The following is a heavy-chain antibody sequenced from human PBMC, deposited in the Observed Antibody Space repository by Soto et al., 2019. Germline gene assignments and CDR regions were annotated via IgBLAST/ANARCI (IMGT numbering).Heavy chain of an antibody. CDR3: ARSTRRTVDSYSGLNA. CDR2: IIPIFDTT. J-gene: IGHJ6*02. D-gene: IGHD2-15*01. Sequence: QVQLVQSGAEVRRPGSSVKVSCKASEDTFSTYAIGWVRQAPGQGLEWMGGIIPIFDTTNYAQSFCNRVTITADKSTNTVYMELSSLRFEDTAVYYCARSTRRTVDSYSGLNAWGQGTTVTVSS. V-gene: IGHV1-69*06. CDR1: EDTFSTYA.